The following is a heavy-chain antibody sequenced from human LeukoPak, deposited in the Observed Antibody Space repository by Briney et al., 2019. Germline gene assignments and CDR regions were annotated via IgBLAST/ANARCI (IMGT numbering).Heavy chain of an antibody. Sequence: GGSLRLSCAASGFTFSSYEMNWVRQAPGKGLEWVSYISSSGSTIYYADSVKGRFTISRDNAKNSLYLQMNSLRAEDTAVYYCARRSRDGWYFDYWGQGTLVTVSS. J-gene: IGHJ4*02. D-gene: IGHD5-24*01. CDR2: ISSSGSTI. V-gene: IGHV3-48*03. CDR3: ARRSRDGWYFDY. CDR1: GFTFSSYE.